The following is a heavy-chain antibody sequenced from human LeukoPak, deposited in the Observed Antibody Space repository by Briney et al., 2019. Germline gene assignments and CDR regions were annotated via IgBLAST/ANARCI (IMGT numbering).Heavy chain of an antibody. J-gene: IGHJ4*02. CDR2: INPSGGST. D-gene: IGHD1-26*01. Sequence: GASVKVSCKASGYTFTGYYMHWVRQAPGQGLEWMGIINPSGGSTSYAQKFQGRVTMTRDMSTSTVYMELSSLRSEDTAVYYCASSDAGARRFLDYWGQGTLVTVSS. V-gene: IGHV1-46*01. CDR3: ASSDAGARRFLDY. CDR1: GYTFTGYY.